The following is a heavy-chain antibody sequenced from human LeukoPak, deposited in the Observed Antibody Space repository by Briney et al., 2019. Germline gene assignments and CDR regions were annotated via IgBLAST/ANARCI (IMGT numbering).Heavy chain of an antibody. CDR1: GGSISSYY. CDR3: ARHFSAQAYYYDSSGYYFDY. CDR2: IYYSGST. D-gene: IGHD3-22*01. Sequence: SETLSLTCTVSGGSISSYYWSRIRQPPGKGLEWIGYIYYSGSTNYNPSLKSRVTISVDTSKNQFSLKLSSVTAADTAVFYCARHFSAQAYYYDSSGYYFDYWGQGTLVTVSS. J-gene: IGHJ4*02. V-gene: IGHV4-59*08.